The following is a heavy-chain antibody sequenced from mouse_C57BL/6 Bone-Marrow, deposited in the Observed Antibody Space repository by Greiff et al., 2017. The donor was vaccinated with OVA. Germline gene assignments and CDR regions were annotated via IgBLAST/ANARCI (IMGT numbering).Heavy chain of an antibody. CDR1: GYAFSSSW. J-gene: IGHJ2*01. D-gene: IGHD1-1*02. Sequence: QVQLQQSGPELVKPGASVKISCKASGYAFSSSWMNWVKQRPGKGLEWIGRIYPGDGDTNYNEKFKGKATLTANKYSSTAYMQRSSLTSEDSAVYLCARWRVEHYFGCWGQGTTLTFS. CDR3: ARWRVEHYFGC. V-gene: IGHV1-82*01. CDR2: IYPGDGDT.